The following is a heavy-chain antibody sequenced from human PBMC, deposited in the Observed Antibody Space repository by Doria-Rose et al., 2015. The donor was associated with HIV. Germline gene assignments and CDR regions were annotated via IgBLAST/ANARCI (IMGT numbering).Heavy chain of an antibody. Sequence: ETLSLTCSVSGDSISTYYWNWIRQPPGKRLEWIGYIYYSGSTNYNPSLKSRVTISVDTSKNQFSLKLSSVTAADTAVYYCARGTFYDSSGYYPYFDYWGQGTLVTVSS. V-gene: IGHV4-59*01. J-gene: IGHJ4*02. CDR3: ARGTFYDSSGYYPYFDY. D-gene: IGHD3-22*01. CDR2: IYYSGST. CDR1: GDSISTYY.